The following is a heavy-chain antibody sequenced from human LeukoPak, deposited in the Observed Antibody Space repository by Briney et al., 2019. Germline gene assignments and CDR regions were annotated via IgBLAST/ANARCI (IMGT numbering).Heavy chain of an antibody. CDR2: IKQDGSEK. CDR3: ARDGFWSGYYDY. J-gene: IGHJ4*02. Sequence: GGSLRLSCAASVFTFSSYWMSWVRHAPGKGLEGVANIKQDGSEKYYVDSVKGRFTISRDNAKNSLYLQMNSLRAEDTAVYYCARDGFWSGYYDYWGQGTLVTVSS. D-gene: IGHD3-3*01. CDR1: VFTFSSYW. V-gene: IGHV3-7*01.